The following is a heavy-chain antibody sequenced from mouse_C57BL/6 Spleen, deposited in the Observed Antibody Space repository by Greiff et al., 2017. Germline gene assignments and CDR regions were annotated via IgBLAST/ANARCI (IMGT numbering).Heavy chain of an antibody. CDR2: INPNNGGT. J-gene: IGHJ2*01. V-gene: IGHV1-26*01. Sequence: EVQLQQSGPELVKPGASVKISCKASGYTFTDYYMNWVKQSHGKSLEWIGDINPNNGGTSYNQKFKGKATLTVDKSSSTAYMELRSLTSEDSAVYYCARSGGTTVVEADSFDYWGQGTTLTVSS. CDR3: ARSGGTTVVEADSFDY. D-gene: IGHD1-1*01. CDR1: GYTFTDYY.